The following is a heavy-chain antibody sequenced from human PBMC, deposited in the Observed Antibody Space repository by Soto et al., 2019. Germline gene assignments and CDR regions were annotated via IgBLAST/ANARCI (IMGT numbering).Heavy chain of an antibody. CDR1: GCTFTSYG. Sequence: AAVKVSCKACGCTFTSYGISWVRQAPGQGLEWMGWISAYNGNTNYAQKLQGRVTMTTDTSTSTAYMELRSLRSDDTAVYYCARAIASTFWSGYYTSLDPWGQGTLVTVSS. CDR2: ISAYNGNT. V-gene: IGHV1-18*04. CDR3: ARAIASTFWSGYYTSLDP. D-gene: IGHD3-3*01. J-gene: IGHJ5*02.